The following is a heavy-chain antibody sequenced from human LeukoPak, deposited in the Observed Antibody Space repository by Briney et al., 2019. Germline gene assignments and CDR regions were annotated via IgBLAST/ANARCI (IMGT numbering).Heavy chain of an antibody. CDR3: AIHSPGIDIGLDP. CDR2: IYYSGST. V-gene: IGHV4-59*01. Sequence: SETLSLTCTVSGGSISSYYWSWIRQPPGKGLEWIGYIYYSGSTNYNPSLKSRVTISVDTSKNQFSLKLSSVTAADTAVYYCAIHSPGIDIGLDPWGQGTLVTVSS. CDR1: GGSISSYY. D-gene: IGHD1-26*01. J-gene: IGHJ5*02.